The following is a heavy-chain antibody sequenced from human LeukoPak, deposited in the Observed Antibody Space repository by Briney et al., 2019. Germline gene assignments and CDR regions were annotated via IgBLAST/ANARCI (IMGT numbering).Heavy chain of an antibody. D-gene: IGHD2-2*02. Sequence: GGSLRLSCAASGFTFSSYAMTWVRQAPGKGLEWVSAISCSGGSTYYADSEKGRFTISRDKSKNTLYLQMNSLRAEDTAVYYCARTAPAAIYWFDPWGQGTLVTVSS. CDR2: ISCSGGST. CDR3: ARTAPAAIYWFDP. V-gene: IGHV3-23*01. CDR1: GFTFSSYA. J-gene: IGHJ5*02.